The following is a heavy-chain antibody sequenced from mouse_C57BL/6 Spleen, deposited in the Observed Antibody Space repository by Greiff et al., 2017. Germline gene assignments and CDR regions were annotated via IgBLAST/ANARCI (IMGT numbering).Heavy chain of an antibody. J-gene: IGHJ3*01. Sequence: EVKLMESEGGLVQPGSSMKLSCTASGFTFSDYYMAWVRQVPEKGLEWVANINYDGSSTYYLDSLKSRFIISRDNAKNILYLQMRSLKSEDTATYYCASDYVFAYWGQGTLVTVSA. CDR2: INYDGSST. V-gene: IGHV5-16*01. CDR3: ASDYVFAY. CDR1: GFTFSDYY. D-gene: IGHD1-1*02.